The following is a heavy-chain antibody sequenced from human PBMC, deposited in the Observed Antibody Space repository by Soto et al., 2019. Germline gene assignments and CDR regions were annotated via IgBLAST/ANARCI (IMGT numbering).Heavy chain of an antibody. CDR3: ARGSPRNTDFDY. CDR2: ISSSSSYI. Sequence: GGSLRLSCAASGFTFSSYNMNWVRQAPGKGLEWVSSISSSSSYIYYADSVKGRFTISRDNAKNSLYLQMNSLRAEDTAVYYCARGSPRNTDFDYWGQGTLVTVSS. J-gene: IGHJ4*02. D-gene: IGHD1-1*01. V-gene: IGHV3-21*01. CDR1: GFTFSSYN.